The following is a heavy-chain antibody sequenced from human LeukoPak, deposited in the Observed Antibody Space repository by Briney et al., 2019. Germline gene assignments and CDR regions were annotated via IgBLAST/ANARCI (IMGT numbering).Heavy chain of an antibody. Sequence: GGSLRLSCAASGFTFSSYAMSWVRQAPGKGLEWVSAISGSGGSTYYADSVKGRFTISRDNSKNTLYLQMNSLRAEDTAVYYCAKDMLHCSSTSCPQTTDYWVQGTLVTVSS. D-gene: IGHD2-2*01. CDR1: GFTFSSYA. V-gene: IGHV3-23*01. CDR2: ISGSGGST. J-gene: IGHJ4*02. CDR3: AKDMLHCSSTSCPQTTDY.